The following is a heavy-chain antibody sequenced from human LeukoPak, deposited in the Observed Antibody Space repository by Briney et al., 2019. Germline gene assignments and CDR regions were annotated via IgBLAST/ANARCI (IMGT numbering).Heavy chain of an antibody. V-gene: IGHV4-59*01. CDR2: SYYNGNT. CDR1: GGSITNYY. Sequence: PSETLSLTCTVSGGSITNYYWSWIRQPPGKGLEWIGFSYYNGNTNYNPSLKSRVTISVDMSKNQFSLSLRSVTAADTAVYYCARASRPDSSGYYHDAFDIWGQGTMVTVSS. CDR3: ARASRPDSSGYYHDAFDI. J-gene: IGHJ3*02. D-gene: IGHD3-22*01.